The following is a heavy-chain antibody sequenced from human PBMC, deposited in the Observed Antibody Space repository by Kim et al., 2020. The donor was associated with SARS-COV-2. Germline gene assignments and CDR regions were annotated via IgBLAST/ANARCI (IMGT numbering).Heavy chain of an antibody. D-gene: IGHD2-2*01. CDR1: GFTFSSYA. CDR3: ATAHCSSTSCLLFYYYYMDV. J-gene: IGHJ6*03. Sequence: GGSLRLSCAASGFTFSSYAMSWVRQAPGKGLEWVSAISGSGGSTYYADSVKGRFTISRDNSKNTLYLQMNSLRAEDTAVYYCATAHCSSTSCLLFYYYYMDVWGKGTTVTVSS. V-gene: IGHV3-23*01. CDR2: ISGSGGST.